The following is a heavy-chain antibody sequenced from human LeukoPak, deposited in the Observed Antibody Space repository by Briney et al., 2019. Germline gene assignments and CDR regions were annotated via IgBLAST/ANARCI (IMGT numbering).Heavy chain of an antibody. CDR2: INHSGST. Sequence: SETLSLTCAVYGGSFSGYYWSWIRQPPGKGLEWIGEINHSGSTNYNPSLKSRVTISVDTSKNQFSLKLSSVTAADTAVYYCARAVVVVAALHPWGQGTLVTVSS. D-gene: IGHD2-15*01. CDR3: ARAVVVVAALHP. J-gene: IGHJ5*02. CDR1: GGSFSGYY. V-gene: IGHV4-34*01.